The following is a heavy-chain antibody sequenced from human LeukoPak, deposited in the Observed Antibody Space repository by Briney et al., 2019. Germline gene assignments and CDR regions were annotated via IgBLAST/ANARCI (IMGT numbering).Heavy chain of an antibody. V-gene: IGHV1-69*13. CDR2: IIPIFGTA. J-gene: IGHJ4*02. Sequence: GASVKVSCKASGGTFSSYTISWVRLAPGQGLEWMGGIIPIFGTADYAQKFQGRVTITADESTSTAYMELSSLRSKDTAVYYCARDPGYWGQGSLVTVSS. CDR3: ARDPGY. CDR1: GGTFSSYT.